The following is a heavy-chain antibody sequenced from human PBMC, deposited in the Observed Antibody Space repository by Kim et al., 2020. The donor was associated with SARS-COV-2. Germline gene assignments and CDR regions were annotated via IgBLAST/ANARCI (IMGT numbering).Heavy chain of an antibody. V-gene: IGHV3-23*01. CDR3: ASLPPLVGAKGDY. J-gene: IGHJ4*02. Sequence: ADAGEGRFTISRDNSKNTLYLQMNSLRAEDTAVYYCASLPPLVGAKGDYWGQGTLVTVSS. D-gene: IGHD1-26*01.